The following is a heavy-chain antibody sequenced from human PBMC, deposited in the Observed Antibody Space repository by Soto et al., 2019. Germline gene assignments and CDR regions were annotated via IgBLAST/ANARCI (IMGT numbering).Heavy chain of an antibody. V-gene: IGHV3-53*04. J-gene: IGHJ6*03. CDR1: GFTASSNY. D-gene: IGHD2-15*01. CDR2: IYSGGST. CDR3: ARGKRYCSGGSCYAVGYYYYYMDV. Sequence: GGSLRLSCAASGFTASSNYMSWVRQAPGKGLEWVSVIYSGGSTYYADSVKGRFTISRHNSKNTLYLQMNSLRAEDTAVYYCARGKRYCSGGSCYAVGYYYYYMDVWGKGTTVTVSS.